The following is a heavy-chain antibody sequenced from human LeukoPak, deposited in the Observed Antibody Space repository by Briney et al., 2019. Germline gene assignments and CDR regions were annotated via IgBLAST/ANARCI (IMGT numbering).Heavy chain of an antibody. CDR2: INHSGST. Sequence: SETLSLTCAVYGGSFSGYYWSWIRQPPGKGLEWIGEINHSGSTNYNPSLKSRVTISVDTSKNQSSLKLSSVTAADTAVYYCARGTTVKFDYWGQGTLVTVSS. J-gene: IGHJ4*02. CDR3: ARGTTVKFDY. V-gene: IGHV4-34*01. CDR1: GGSFSGYY. D-gene: IGHD4-11*01.